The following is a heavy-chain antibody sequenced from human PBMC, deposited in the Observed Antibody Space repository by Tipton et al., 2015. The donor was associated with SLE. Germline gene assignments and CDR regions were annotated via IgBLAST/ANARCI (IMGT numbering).Heavy chain of an antibody. D-gene: IGHD2-21*01. CDR2: IYYSGST. Sequence: LRLSCTVSGGSISSYYWSWIRQPPGKGLEWIGYIYYSGSTNYNPSLKSRVTISVDTSKNQFSLKLSSVTAADTAVYYCARGTVVVIAIEYWYFDLWGRGTLVTVSS. J-gene: IGHJ2*01. V-gene: IGHV4-59*01. CDR3: ARGTVVVIAIEYWYFDL. CDR1: GGSISSYY.